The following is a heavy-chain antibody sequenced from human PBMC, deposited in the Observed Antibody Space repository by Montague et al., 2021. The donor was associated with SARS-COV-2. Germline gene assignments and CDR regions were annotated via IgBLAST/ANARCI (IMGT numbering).Heavy chain of an antibody. Sequence: SETLSLTCSVSGVSISGGSYYWSWVRQPPGKGLEWIGYVYHTGSTNYNPSLKSRVTLSIDTSKNQFSLNLTSVTAADTAVYYCVRGKYYFDDSGSKWGQGTLVTV. CDR2: VYHTGST. CDR3: VRGKYYFDDSGSK. CDR1: GVSISGGSYY. D-gene: IGHD3-22*01. J-gene: IGHJ4*02. V-gene: IGHV4-61*01.